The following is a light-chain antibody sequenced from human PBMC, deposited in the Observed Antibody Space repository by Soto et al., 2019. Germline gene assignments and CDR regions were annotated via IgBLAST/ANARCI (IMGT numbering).Light chain of an antibody. Sequence: DIQMTQSPSTLSGSVGDRVTITCRASQTIISWLAWYQQKPGKAPKLLIYKASTLKSGVPSRFSGSGSGTEFTLTISSLEPEDFAVYYCQQRSNWPRITFGQGTRLEIK. CDR1: QTIISW. CDR3: QQRSNWPRIT. J-gene: IGKJ5*01. CDR2: KAS. V-gene: IGKV1-5*03.